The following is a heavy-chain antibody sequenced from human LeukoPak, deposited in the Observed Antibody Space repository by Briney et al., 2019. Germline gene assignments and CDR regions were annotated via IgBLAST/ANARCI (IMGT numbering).Heavy chain of an antibody. CDR1: GFSFDDYG. CDR3: ARDRLAATGLFDY. CDR2: INWDGGSA. Sequence: GGSLRLSCAASGFSFDDYGMSWVRQAPGKGLEWVSGINWDGGSAAYADSVKGRFTISRDNAKNSLYLQMNSLRTEDTAFYYCARDRLAATGLFDYWGQRTLVTVSS. J-gene: IGHJ4*02. D-gene: IGHD6-13*01. V-gene: IGHV3-20*04.